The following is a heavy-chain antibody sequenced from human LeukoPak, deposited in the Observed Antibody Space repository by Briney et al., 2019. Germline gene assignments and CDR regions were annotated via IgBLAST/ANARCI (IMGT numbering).Heavy chain of an antibody. V-gene: IGHV3-74*01. Sequence: GGSLRLSCAASGFTFSSHWMHWVRQAPGKGLVWVARISGDGRSTSYADSVKGRITISRDNAKNTLYLQMNSLRAEDTAVYYCAKGKRPGIAAAGGKDYWGQGTLVTVSS. CDR3: AKGKRPGIAAAGGKDY. D-gene: IGHD6-13*01. CDR2: ISGDGRST. J-gene: IGHJ4*02. CDR1: GFTFSSHW.